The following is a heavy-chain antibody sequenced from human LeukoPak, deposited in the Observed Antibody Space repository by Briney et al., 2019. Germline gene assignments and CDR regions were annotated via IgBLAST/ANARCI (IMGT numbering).Heavy chain of an antibody. V-gene: IGHV3-33*01. CDR3: XRGTRRPFDY. CDR1: GFTFSSYG. Sequence: GGSLRLSCAASGFTFSSYGMHWVRQAPGKGLEWVAVIWYDGSNKYYADSVKGRFTISRDNSKNTLYLQMNSLRAEDTAVYYXXRGTRRPFDYWGQGTLVTVSS. CDR2: IWYDGSNK. J-gene: IGHJ4*02.